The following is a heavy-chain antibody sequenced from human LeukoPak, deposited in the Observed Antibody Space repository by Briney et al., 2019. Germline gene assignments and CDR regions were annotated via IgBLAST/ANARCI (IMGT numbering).Heavy chain of an antibody. CDR1: GGSISIGSYD. Sequence: SETLSLTCTVSGGSISIGSYDWSWIRQPAGKGLEWIRRIYTRGSTNYNPSLKSRVAISVDTSKNQFFLKLSSVTAADKAVYYCERDFQQTLAAFDIWGQGTMVTVSS. D-gene: IGHD6-13*01. CDR3: ERDFQQTLAAFDI. CDR2: IYTRGST. V-gene: IGHV4-61*02. J-gene: IGHJ3*02.